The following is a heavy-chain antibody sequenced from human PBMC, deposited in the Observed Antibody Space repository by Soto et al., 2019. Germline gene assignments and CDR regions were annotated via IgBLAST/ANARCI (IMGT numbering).Heavy chain of an antibody. CDR3: ARENGDDYYYYGMDV. Sequence: EVQLVESGGGLVQPGGSLRLSCAASGFTFSDHYMDWVRQTPGQGLEWVGRTRNKANSYTTEYAASVRGRFTISRDDSKNSLYLQMNSLKTEDTAVYYCARENGDDYYYYGMDVWGQGTTVTVSS. CDR2: TRNKANSYTT. D-gene: IGHD4-17*01. V-gene: IGHV3-72*01. CDR1: GFTFSDHY. J-gene: IGHJ6*02.